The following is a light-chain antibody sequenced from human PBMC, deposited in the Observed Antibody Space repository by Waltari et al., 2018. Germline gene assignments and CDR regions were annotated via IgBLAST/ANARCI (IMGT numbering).Light chain of an antibody. J-gene: IGKJ4*01. CDR2: VTF. Sequence: EIVLTQSPGTLSLSPGEGATLSCRTSQTIRTTYLAWYQQKPGQAPTLLIYVTFSRATGIPDRFTCSGSGTDFSLTISILEPEDFATYYCQQYDISPLTFGGGTKVEIK. CDR1: QTIRTTY. CDR3: QQYDISPLT. V-gene: IGKV3-20*01.